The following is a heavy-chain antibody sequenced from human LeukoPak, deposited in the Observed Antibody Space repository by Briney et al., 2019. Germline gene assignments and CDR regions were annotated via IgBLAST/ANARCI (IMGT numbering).Heavy chain of an antibody. Sequence: GGSLRLSCAASGFTFSSYAMSWVRQAPGKGLEWVSAISGSGSSTYYADSVKGRFTISRDNSKNTLYLQMNSLRAEDAALYYCAKRDGYNSNPLKDWGQGTLVTVSS. CDR1: GFTFSSYA. D-gene: IGHD5-24*01. V-gene: IGHV3-23*01. J-gene: IGHJ4*02. CDR2: ISGSGSST. CDR3: AKRDGYNSNPLKD.